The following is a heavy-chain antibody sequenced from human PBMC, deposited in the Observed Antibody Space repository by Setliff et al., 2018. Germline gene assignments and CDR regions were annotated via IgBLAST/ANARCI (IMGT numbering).Heavy chain of an antibody. Sequence: LRLSCAASGFTFSSYGMHWVRQAPGKGLEWVAFIRYDGSNKYYADSVKGRFTISRDNSKNTLYLQMNSLRAEDTAVYYCARDMYITGWNAFDLWGQGTLVTVSS. CDR3: ARDMYITGWNAFDL. V-gene: IGHV3-30*02. CDR2: IRYDGSNK. J-gene: IGHJ5*02. D-gene: IGHD1-1*01. CDR1: GFTFSSYG.